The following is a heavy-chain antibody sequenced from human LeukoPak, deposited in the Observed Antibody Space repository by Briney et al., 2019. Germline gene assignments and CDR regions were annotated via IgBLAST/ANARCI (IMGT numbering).Heavy chain of an antibody. J-gene: IGHJ2*01. CDR3: ARDRGYSYGYWYFDL. CDR1: GASISIYY. CDR2: IYTSGSG. D-gene: IGHD5-18*01. V-gene: IGHV4-4*07. Sequence: SETLSLTCTVPGASISIYYWSWIRQPAGKGLEWIGRIYTSGSGNYSPSLKSRVTMSVDTSKNQFSLKLSSVTAADTAVYYCARDRGYSYGYWYFDLWGRGTLVTVSS.